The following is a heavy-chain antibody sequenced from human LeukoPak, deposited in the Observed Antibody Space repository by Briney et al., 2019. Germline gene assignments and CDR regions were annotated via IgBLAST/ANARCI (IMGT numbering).Heavy chain of an antibody. Sequence: SETLSLTCAVYGGSFSGYYWSWIRQPPGKGLEWIGEINHSGSTNYNPSLKSRVTISVDTSKNQFSLKLSSVTAADTAVYYCARGPVVPAAIKDYSHGMDVWGQGTTVTVSS. J-gene: IGHJ6*02. CDR1: GGSFSGYY. CDR2: INHSGST. D-gene: IGHD2-2*02. CDR3: ARGPVVPAAIKDYSHGMDV. V-gene: IGHV4-34*01.